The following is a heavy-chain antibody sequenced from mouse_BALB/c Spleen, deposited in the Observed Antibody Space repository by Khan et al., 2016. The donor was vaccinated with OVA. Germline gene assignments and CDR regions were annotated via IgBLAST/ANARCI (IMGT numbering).Heavy chain of an antibody. J-gene: IGHJ2*01. CDR2: INPTSGYT. Sequence: QVQQKESGAELAKPGASVKMSCKASGYTFTSYWMHWIKQRPGQGLEWIGYINPTSGYTDYNQKFKDKATLTADKSSSTAYMQLSSLTSDDSAVYYCARDRIDYWGQGTALTVSS. CDR3: ARDRIDY. V-gene: IGHV1-7*01. CDR1: GYTFTSYW.